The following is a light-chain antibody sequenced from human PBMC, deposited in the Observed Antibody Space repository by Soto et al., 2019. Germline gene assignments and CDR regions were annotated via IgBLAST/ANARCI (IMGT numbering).Light chain of an antibody. V-gene: IGKV3-11*01. CDR3: QQRTNWPPVT. CDR2: DAS. CDR1: QSVGSY. J-gene: IGKJ4*01. Sequence: EIVLTQSPATLSLSPGERATLSCRASQSVGSYLAWYQQKPGQAPRLLIYDASTRSNGIPARFSGSGSGTDFTLTISSLEPEDFAVYFRQQRTNWPPVTFGGGTKVEIK.